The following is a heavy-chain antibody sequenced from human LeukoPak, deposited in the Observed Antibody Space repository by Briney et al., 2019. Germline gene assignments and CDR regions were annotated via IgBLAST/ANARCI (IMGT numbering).Heavy chain of an antibody. V-gene: IGHV1-46*01. CDR3: ARAADYYDSSGYYYFDY. D-gene: IGHD3-22*01. CDR2: INPSGGST. Sequence: ASVKVSFKASGYTFTSYYMHWVRQAPGQGLEWMGIINPSGGSTSYAQKFQGRVTMTRDTSTSTVYMELSSLRSEDTAVYYCARAADYYDSSGYYYFDYWGQGTLVTVSS. J-gene: IGHJ4*02. CDR1: GYTFTSYY.